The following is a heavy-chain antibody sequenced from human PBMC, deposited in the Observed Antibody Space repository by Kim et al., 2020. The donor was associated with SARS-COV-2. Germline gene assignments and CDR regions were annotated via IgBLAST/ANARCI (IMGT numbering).Heavy chain of an antibody. D-gene: IGHD3-10*01. V-gene: IGHV4-4*07. CDR1: GGSISSYY. CDR2: IYTSGST. Sequence: SETLSLTCTVSGGSISSYYWSWIRQPAGKGLEWIGRIYTSGSTNYNPSLKSRVTMSVDTSKNQFSLKLSSVTAADTAVYYCARGPIRDTMVRGVEPCDAFDIWGQGTMVTVSS. CDR3: ARGPIRDTMVRGVEPCDAFDI. J-gene: IGHJ3*02.